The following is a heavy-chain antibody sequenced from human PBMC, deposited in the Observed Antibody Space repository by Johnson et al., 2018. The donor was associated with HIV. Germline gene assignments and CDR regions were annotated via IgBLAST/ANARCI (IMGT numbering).Heavy chain of an antibody. J-gene: IGHJ3*02. CDR3: ARSHKLESGAFDI. D-gene: IGHD3-3*01. CDR1: GFTFSSYD. V-gene: IGHV3-13*01. Sequence: VQLVESGGGLVQPGGSLRLSCAASGFTFSSYDMHWVRQATGKGLEWVSAIGTAGDTYYPGSVKGRFTISRENAKNSLYLQMNSLRAGDTAVYYCARSHKLESGAFDIWGQGTMVTVSS. CDR2: IGTAGDT.